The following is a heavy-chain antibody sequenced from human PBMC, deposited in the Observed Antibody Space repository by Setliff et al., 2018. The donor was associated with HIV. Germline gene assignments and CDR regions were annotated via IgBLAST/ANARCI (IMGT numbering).Heavy chain of an antibody. CDR3: ARGHLSPKFDP. J-gene: IGHJ5*02. CDR1: GGSFSGYY. V-gene: IGHV4-34*01. CDR2: INHSGST. Sequence: PSETLSLTCAVYGGSFSGYYWSWIRQPPGKGLEWIGEINHSGSTNYNPSLKSRVTISVDTSKSQFSLKLSSVTAADTAVYYCARGHLSPKFDPWGQGTLVTSPQ.